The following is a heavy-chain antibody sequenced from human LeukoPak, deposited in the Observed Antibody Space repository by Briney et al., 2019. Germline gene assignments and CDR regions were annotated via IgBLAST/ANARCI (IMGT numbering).Heavy chain of an antibody. CDR2: ISYDGSNK. V-gene: IGHV3-30-3*01. J-gene: IGHJ4*02. Sequence: QAGGSLRLSCAASGFTFSTYAMHWVRQAPGKGLEWLAVISYDGSNKYYADSVKGRFTISRDNSKNTLYLQMNSLRGEDTAVYYCARGTSDFWSAFDYWGQGTLVTVSS. D-gene: IGHD3-3*01. CDR3: ARGTSDFWSAFDY. CDR1: GFTFSTYA.